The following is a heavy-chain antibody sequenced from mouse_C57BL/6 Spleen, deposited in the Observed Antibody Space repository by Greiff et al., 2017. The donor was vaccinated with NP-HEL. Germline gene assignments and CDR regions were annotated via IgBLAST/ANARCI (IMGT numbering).Heavy chain of an antibody. CDR2: INPGSGGT. D-gene: IGHD1-1*01. CDR3: AREEYYYGSRGYFDV. CDR1: GYAFPNYL. Sequence: VQLQQSGAELVRPGTSVKVSCKASGYAFPNYLIEWVKQRPGQGLEWIGVINPGSGGTNYNEKFKGKATLTADKSSSTAYMQRSSLTSEDSAVYFCAREEYYYGSRGYFDVWGTGTTVTVSS. J-gene: IGHJ1*03. V-gene: IGHV1-54*01.